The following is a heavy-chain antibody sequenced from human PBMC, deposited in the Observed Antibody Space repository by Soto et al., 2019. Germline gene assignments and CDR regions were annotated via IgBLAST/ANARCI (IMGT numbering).Heavy chain of an antibody. V-gene: IGHV1-18*01. CDR3: ARRVVRAMVRGVTSNWFDP. CDR2: IRAYNGNT. J-gene: IGHJ5*02. D-gene: IGHD3-10*01. Sequence: ASVKVSCKASGYTFTSYVISWVRQAPGQGLEWMRWIRAYNGNTNYDQKLKRRVTMYTDTAKSPSNIELSSLRSYHSVVYYCARRVVRAMVRGVTSNWFDPWGQGTLVTVSS. CDR1: GYTFTSYV.